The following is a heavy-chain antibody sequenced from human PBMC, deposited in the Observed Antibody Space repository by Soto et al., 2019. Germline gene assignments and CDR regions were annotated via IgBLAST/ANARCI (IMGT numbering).Heavy chain of an antibody. CDR1: GYTFTRYY. J-gene: IGHJ5*02. Sequence: ASVKVSCKASGYTFTRYYMHWVRQAPGQGLEWMGIINPSGGSTSYAQKFQGRVTMTRDTSTSTVYMELSSLRSEDTAVYYCAREDLDYYDSRNWFDPWGQGTLVTVSS. CDR3: AREDLDYYDSRNWFDP. D-gene: IGHD3-22*01. CDR2: INPSGGST. V-gene: IGHV1-46*01.